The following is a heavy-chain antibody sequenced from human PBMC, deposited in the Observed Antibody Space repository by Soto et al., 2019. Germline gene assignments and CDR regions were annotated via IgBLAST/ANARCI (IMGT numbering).Heavy chain of an antibody. V-gene: IGHV3-30*18. CDR3: AKDLAAADYYYYYGMDV. Sequence: PGGSLRLSCAASGFTFSSCGMHWVRQAPGKGLEWVAVISYDGSNKYYADSVKGRFTISRDNSKNTLYLQMNSLRAEDTAVYYCAKDLAAADYYYYYGMDVWGQGTTVTVSS. J-gene: IGHJ6*02. CDR1: GFTFSSCG. CDR2: ISYDGSNK. D-gene: IGHD6-13*01.